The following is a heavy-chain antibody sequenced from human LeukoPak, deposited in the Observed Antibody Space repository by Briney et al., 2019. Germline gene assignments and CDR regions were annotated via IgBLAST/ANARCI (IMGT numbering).Heavy chain of an antibody. V-gene: IGHV4-59*12. CDR1: GGSISSYY. CDR3: ARGGVMVAGTPYYYYGMDV. D-gene: IGHD2-8*01. J-gene: IGHJ6*02. Sequence: PSETLSLTCTVSGGSISSYYWSWIRQPPGKGLEWIGYIYYSGSTNYNPSLKGRVTISVDTSKNQFSLKLSSVTAADTAVYYCARGGVMVAGTPYYYYGMDVWGQGTTVTVSS. CDR2: IYYSGST.